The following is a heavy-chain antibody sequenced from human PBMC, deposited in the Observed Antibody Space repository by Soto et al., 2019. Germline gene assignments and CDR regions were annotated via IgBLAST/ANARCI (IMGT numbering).Heavy chain of an antibody. CDR3: ARDLYSNYDATPVDY. Sequence: EVHLLESGGGLVQPGGSLRLSCAASGFTFSNYAMYWVRQAPGKGLEWVSTITASGSSTYDADSVKGRFTISRDNAKNSLYLQMNSLRAEDTAVYYCARDLYSNYDATPVDYWGQGTLVSVSS. V-gene: IGHV3-23*01. J-gene: IGHJ4*02. D-gene: IGHD4-4*01. CDR1: GFTFSNYA. CDR2: ITASGSST.